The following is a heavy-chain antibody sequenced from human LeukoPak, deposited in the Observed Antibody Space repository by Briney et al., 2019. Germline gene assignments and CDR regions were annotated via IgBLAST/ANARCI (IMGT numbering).Heavy chain of an antibody. CDR2: IYSGGST. D-gene: IGHD6-13*01. Sequence: GGSLRLSCAASGFTVSNNYMSWVRQAPGKGLEWVSVIYSGGSTYYADSVKGRFTISRDKSKNTLCLQMNSLRVEDTAVYYCAKSMISSWYYFDSWGQGTLVTVSS. CDR3: AKSMISSWYYFDS. CDR1: GFTVSNNY. V-gene: IGHV3-66*01. J-gene: IGHJ4*02.